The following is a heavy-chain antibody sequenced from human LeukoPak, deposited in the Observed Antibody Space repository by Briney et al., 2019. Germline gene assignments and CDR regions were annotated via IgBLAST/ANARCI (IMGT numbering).Heavy chain of an antibody. CDR3: VRASGSFHY. CDR2: IWADGSNK. V-gene: IGHV3-33*01. D-gene: IGHD3-10*01. J-gene: IGHJ4*02. Sequence: GGSLRLSCAASGFTFSDYGIHWVRQAAGKGLDWVAVIWADGSNKYYADSVKGRFTSSRDNSKKTLSLQMNSLRVEDTAVYYCVRASGSFHYWGQGTLVTVSS. CDR1: GFTFSDYG.